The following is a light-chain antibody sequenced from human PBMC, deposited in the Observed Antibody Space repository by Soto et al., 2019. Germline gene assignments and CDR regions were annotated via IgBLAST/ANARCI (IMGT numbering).Light chain of an antibody. Sequence: EVVLTQSPATLSLSPGERATLSCRANQSVSANYLAWYQQKPGQAPRHLIYGASSKATGIPDRFSGSGSGTDFTLTISRLEPEDLAVFYCHQYGSSPFPFGPRIKVDIK. J-gene: IGKJ3*01. CDR2: GAS. CDR1: QSVSANY. CDR3: HQYGSSPFP. V-gene: IGKV3-20*01.